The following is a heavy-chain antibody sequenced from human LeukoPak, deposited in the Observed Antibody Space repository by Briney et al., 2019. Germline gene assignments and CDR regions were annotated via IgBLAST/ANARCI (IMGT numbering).Heavy chain of an antibody. CDR2: INPNSGGT. J-gene: IGHJ4*02. CDR1: GYTFTGYY. D-gene: IGHD3-22*01. V-gene: IGHV1-2*06. CDR3: ARGLRSHYDSSGYYLYYFDY. Sequence: ASVKVSCKASGYTFTGYYMHWVRQAPGQGLEWMGRINPNSGGTNYAQKFQGRVTMTRDTSISTAYMELSRLRSDDTAVYYCARGLRSHYDSSGYYLYYFDYWGQGTLVTVSS.